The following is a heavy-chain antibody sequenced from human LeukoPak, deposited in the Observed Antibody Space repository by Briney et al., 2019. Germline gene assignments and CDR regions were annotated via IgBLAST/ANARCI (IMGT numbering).Heavy chain of an antibody. CDR2: IIPIFGTA. CDR3: ASEESSGSTFDY. J-gene: IGHJ4*02. D-gene: IGHD6-6*01. CDR1: GYTFTSYY. V-gene: IGHV1-69*06. Sequence: ASVKVSCKASGYTFTSYYMHWVRQALGQGLEWMGGIIPIFGTANYAQKFQGRVTITADKSTSTAYMELSSLRSEDTAVYYCASEESSGSTFDYWGQGTLVTVSS.